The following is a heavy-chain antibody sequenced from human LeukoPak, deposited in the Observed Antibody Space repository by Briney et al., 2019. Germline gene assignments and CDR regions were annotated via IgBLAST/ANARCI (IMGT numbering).Heavy chain of an antibody. CDR1: GFTFSSYW. Sequence: GGSLRLSCTASGFTFSSYWMHWVRQAPGKGLEWVSSISSSSSYIYYADSVKGRFTISRDNAKNSLYLQMNSLRAEDTAVYYCARFYCSSTSCYHGWFDPWGQGTLVTVSS. CDR3: ARFYCSSTSCYHGWFDP. D-gene: IGHD2-2*01. J-gene: IGHJ5*02. V-gene: IGHV3-21*01. CDR2: ISSSSSYI.